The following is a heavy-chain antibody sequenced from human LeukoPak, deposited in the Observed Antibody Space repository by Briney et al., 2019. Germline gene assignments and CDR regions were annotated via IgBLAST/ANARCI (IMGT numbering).Heavy chain of an antibody. V-gene: IGHV4-31*03. CDR3: ARDSCSGGSCYSGFDP. Sequence: SETLSLSCTVSGGSISSGGYYWSWIRQHPGKGLEWIGYICYSGSTYYNPSLKSRVTISVDTSKNQFSLKLSSVTAADTAVYYCARDSCSGGSCYSGFDPWGQGTLVTVSS. D-gene: IGHD2-15*01. CDR2: ICYSGST. CDR1: GGSISSGGYY. J-gene: IGHJ5*02.